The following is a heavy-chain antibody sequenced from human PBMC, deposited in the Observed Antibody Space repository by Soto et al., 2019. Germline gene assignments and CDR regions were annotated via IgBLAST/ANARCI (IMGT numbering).Heavy chain of an antibody. J-gene: IGHJ6*02. V-gene: IGHV6-1*01. CDR2: TYYRSKWYN. D-gene: IGHD3-3*01. Sequence: SQTLSLTCAISGDSVSSNSAAWNWISQSPSRGLEWLGRTYYRSKWYNDYAVSVKSRITINPDTSKNQFSLQLNSVTPEDTAVYYCARDKGYYDFWSGYYKVGTYYYYGMDVWGQGTTVTVSS. CDR3: ARDKGYYDFWSGYYKVGTYYYYGMDV. CDR1: GDSVSSNSAA.